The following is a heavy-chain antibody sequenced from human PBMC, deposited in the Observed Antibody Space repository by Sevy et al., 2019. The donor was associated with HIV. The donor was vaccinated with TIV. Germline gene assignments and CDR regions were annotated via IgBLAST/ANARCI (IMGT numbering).Heavy chain of an antibody. CDR2: ISYDGSNK. Sequence: GGSLRLSCAASGFTFSSYGMHWVRQAPGKGLEWVAVISYDGSNKYYADSVKGRFTISRDNSKNTLYLQMNSLRAEDTAVYYCAKVGVGKLDIGDLDYWGQGTLVTVSS. CDR3: AKVGVGKLDIGDLDY. V-gene: IGHV3-30*18. CDR1: GFTFSSYG. D-gene: IGHD3-10*01. J-gene: IGHJ4*02.